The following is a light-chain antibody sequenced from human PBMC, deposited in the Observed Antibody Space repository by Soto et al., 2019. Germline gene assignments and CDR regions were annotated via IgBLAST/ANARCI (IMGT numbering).Light chain of an antibody. CDR3: QQYDNLPST. V-gene: IGKV1-33*01. J-gene: IGKJ5*01. Sequence: DIQMTQSPSSLSASVGDRVTITCQASQDISDYLNWYQQKPGKDPKLLIYDASNLETGVPSRFSGSGYGTDFTFTISSLQPEDIATYYCQQYDNLPSTFGQGTRLEIK. CDR2: DAS. CDR1: QDISDY.